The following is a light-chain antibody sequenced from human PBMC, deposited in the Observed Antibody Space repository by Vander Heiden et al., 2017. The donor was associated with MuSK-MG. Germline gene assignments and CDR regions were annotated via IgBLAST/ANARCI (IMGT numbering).Light chain of an antibody. J-gene: IGKJ1*01. CDR3: HQYNSFSWT. Sequence: DIKMTQSPSTLSASVGDRVTITCRASQSINTWLAWYQQKPGKAPKLLIYKASTLESGVPSRFGGSGSGTEFTLTISSLQPDDFATYYCHQYNSFSWTFGRGTTVEVK. V-gene: IGKV1-5*03. CDR1: QSINTW. CDR2: KAS.